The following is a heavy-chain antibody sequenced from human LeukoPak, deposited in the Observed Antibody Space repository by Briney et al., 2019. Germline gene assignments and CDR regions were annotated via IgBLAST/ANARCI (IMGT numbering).Heavy chain of an antibody. Sequence: GESLKISCKASGYSFTNYWISWVHQMPGKGLEWMGRIDPSDSYTKYSPSFEGHVTISVDKSISTAFLQWHSLKASDSAMYYCATGASKVTTDFANYWGQGTQVAVSS. CDR3: ATGASKVTTDFANY. J-gene: IGHJ4*02. CDR2: IDPSDSYT. V-gene: IGHV5-10-1*01. D-gene: IGHD4-17*01. CDR1: GYSFTNYW.